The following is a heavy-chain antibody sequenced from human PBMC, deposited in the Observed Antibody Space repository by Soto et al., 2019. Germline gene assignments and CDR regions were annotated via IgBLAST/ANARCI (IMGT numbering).Heavy chain of an antibody. CDR3: ARELAVGPVAY. V-gene: IGHV1-18*01. CDR1: GYTFTSYG. Sequence: QVQLVQSGAEVKKPGASVKVSCKASGYTFTSYGISWVRQAPGQGLEWMGWISAYNGNTNYAQKLQGRVTMTTDTSPSTAHMALRTLRPDDTAVYSCARELAVGPVAYWGQGTLVTVSS. J-gene: IGHJ4*02. CDR2: ISAYNGNT.